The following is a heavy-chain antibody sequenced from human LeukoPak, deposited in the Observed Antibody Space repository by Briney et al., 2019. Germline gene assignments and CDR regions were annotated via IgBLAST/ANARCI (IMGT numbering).Heavy chain of an antibody. J-gene: IGHJ6*03. CDR3: ARATAARPGYYYYYMDV. Sequence: GGSLRLSCAASEFSVCSNYMNWVRQAPGKGLEWVSSISSSSYIYYSDSVKGRFTISRDNAKNSLYLQMNSLRAEDTAVYYCARATAARPGYYYYYMDVWGKGTTVTVSS. CDR2: ISSSSYI. CDR1: EFSVCSNY. D-gene: IGHD6-6*01. V-gene: IGHV3-69-1*01.